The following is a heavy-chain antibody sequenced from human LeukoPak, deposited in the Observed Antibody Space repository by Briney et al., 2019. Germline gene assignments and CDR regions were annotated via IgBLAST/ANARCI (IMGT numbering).Heavy chain of an antibody. J-gene: IGHJ4*02. D-gene: IGHD6-6*01. CDR2: ISAYNGNT. Sequence: ASVKVSFKASGYTFTSYGISWVRPAPGQGLEWMGWISAYNGNTNYAQKLQGRVTMTTDTSTSTAYMELRSLRSDDTAVYYCASSPPSYSSSSGFDYWGQGTLVTVSS. CDR3: ASSPPSYSSSSGFDY. V-gene: IGHV1-18*01. CDR1: GYTFTSYG.